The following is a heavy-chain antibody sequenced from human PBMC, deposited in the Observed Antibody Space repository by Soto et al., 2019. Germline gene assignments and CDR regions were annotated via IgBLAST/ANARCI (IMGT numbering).Heavy chain of an antibody. CDR3: ARVGATWAHYYYYGMDV. V-gene: IGHV4-61*01. Sequence: SETLSLTCTASGGSVSSGSYYWSWIRQPPGKGLEWIGYIYYSGSTNYNPSLKSRVTISVDTSKNQFSLKLSSVTAADTAVYYCARVGATWAHYYYYGMDVWGQGTTVTVSS. J-gene: IGHJ6*02. CDR1: GGSVSSGSYY. D-gene: IGHD1-26*01. CDR2: IYYSGST.